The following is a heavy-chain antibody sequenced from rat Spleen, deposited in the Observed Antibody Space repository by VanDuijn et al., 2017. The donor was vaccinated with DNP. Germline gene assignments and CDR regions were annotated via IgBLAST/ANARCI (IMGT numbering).Heavy chain of an antibody. V-gene: IGHV5-22*01. CDR1: GFTFSDYY. CDR3: ARQGYYGPHYFDY. CDR2: ISYDGGST. Sequence: EVQLVESGGGLVQPGRSLKLSCAASGFTFSDYYMAWVRQAPTKGLEWVAYISYDGGSTYYGDSVKGRFTISRDNAKSTLYLQMNSLRSEDMATYYCARQGYYGPHYFDYWGQGVMVTVSS. J-gene: IGHJ2*01. D-gene: IGHD1-6*01.